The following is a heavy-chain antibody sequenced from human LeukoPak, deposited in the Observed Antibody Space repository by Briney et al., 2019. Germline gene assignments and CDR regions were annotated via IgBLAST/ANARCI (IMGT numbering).Heavy chain of an antibody. J-gene: IGHJ4*02. CDR2: IDIDGSTT. D-gene: IGHD6-6*01. CDR3: VRGSEYSSSTYVLFDY. Sequence: TGGSLRLSCAASGFTFSSYWMHWVRQVPGKGLVWVSRIDIDGSTTTYADSVKGRFTISRDNAKNTLYLQMNSLRAEDTAVYYCVRGSEYSSSTYVLFDYWGQGTLVTVSS. V-gene: IGHV3-74*01. CDR1: GFTFSSYW.